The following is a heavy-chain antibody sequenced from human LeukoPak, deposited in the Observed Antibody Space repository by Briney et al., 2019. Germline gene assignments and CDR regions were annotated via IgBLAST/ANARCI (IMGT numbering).Heavy chain of an antibody. CDR1: GGSFSGYD. Sequence: SETLSLTCAVSGGSFSGYDWSWVRQPPGKGLEWIGEINHSGSTNYNPYLKSRVPISVDVSKNQFSLKLSSVTAADTAVYYCARFGELYRGVPLFDYWGQGTLVTVSS. V-gene: IGHV4-34*01. D-gene: IGHD3-10*01. J-gene: IGHJ4*02. CDR2: INHSGST. CDR3: ARFGELYRGVPLFDY.